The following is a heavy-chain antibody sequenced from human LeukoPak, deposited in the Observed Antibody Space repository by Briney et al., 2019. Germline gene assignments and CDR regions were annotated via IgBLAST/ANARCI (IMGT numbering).Heavy chain of an antibody. J-gene: IGHJ4*02. CDR3: ARTSRLGLIPDY. CDR1: GYTFTGYY. V-gene: IGHV1-46*01. CDR2: INPSGGST. Sequence: GASVKVSCKASGYTFTGYYMHWVRQAPGQGLEWMGIINPSGGSTSYAQKFQGRVTMTRDTSTSTVYMELSSLRSEDTAVYYCARTSRLGLIPDYWGQGTLVTVSS. D-gene: IGHD3-9*01.